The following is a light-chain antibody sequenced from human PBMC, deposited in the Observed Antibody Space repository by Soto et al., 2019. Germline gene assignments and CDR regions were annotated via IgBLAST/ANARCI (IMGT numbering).Light chain of an antibody. CDR3: QKYNSAPLT. J-gene: IGKJ4*01. V-gene: IGKV1-27*01. CDR2: AAS. Sequence: DIQMTQSPSSLSASLGDRVTITCRASQGIGVYLAWFQQKPGSVPRLLIYAASTLQSGVPSRFSGSGSGTDFTLTISSLQPEDVATYYCQKYNSAPLTFGGGTKVEIK. CDR1: QGIGVY.